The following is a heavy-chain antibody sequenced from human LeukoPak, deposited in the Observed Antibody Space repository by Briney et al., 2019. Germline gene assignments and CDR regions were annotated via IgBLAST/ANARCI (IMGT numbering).Heavy chain of an antibody. CDR3: APGGDYTFFDY. V-gene: IGHV3-30*03. D-gene: IGHD4-17*01. Sequence: PGRSLRLSCAASGFTFSNYGIHWVRQAPGKGLECVAVISYDGSNKYYADSVKGRFTISRDNSKNTLYLQMNSLRAEDTAVYYCAPGGDYTFFDYWGQGTLVTVSS. CDR1: GFTFSNYG. CDR2: ISYDGSNK. J-gene: IGHJ4*02.